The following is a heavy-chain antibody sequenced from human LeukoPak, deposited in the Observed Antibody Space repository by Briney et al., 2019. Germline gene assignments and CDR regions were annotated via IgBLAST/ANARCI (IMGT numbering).Heavy chain of an antibody. D-gene: IGHD5-12*01. Sequence: GRSLRLSCAASGFTFDDYAMHWVRQAPGKGLEWVSGISWNSGSIGYADSVKGRFTISRDNAKNSLYLQMNSLRAEDTALSSCAKDMRSGYEPNFDYWGQGTLVTVSS. CDR2: ISWNSGSI. CDR3: AKDMRSGYEPNFDY. V-gene: IGHV3-9*01. CDR1: GFTFDDYA. J-gene: IGHJ4*02.